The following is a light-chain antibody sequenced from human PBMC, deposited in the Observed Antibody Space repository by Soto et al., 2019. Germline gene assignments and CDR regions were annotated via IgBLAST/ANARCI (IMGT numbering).Light chain of an antibody. V-gene: IGKV3-15*01. CDR1: QIGSNY. CDR2: AAS. CDR3: QHYGSSPLT. J-gene: IGKJ3*01. Sequence: ALTDSPLTLSPSQGDSAALSCRASQIGSNYLAWYQQKPGQAPRLLIYAASTRATGIPDRFSGSGSGTEFTLTISNLQSEDFAVYYCQHYGSSPLTFGPGTKVDIK.